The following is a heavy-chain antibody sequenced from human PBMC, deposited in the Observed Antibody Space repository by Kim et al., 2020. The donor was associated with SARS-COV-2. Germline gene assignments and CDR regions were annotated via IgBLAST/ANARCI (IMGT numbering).Heavy chain of an antibody. CDR3: ARQSIKWLVPGY. D-gene: IGHD6-19*01. J-gene: IGHJ4*02. CDR2: IYYSGST. Sequence: SETLSLTCTVSGGSISSSSYYWGWIRQPPGKGLEWIGSIYYSGSTYYNPSLKSRVTISVDTSKNQFSLKLSSVTAADTAVYYCARQSIKWLVPGYWGQGTLVTVSS. CDR1: GGSISSSSYY. V-gene: IGHV4-39*01.